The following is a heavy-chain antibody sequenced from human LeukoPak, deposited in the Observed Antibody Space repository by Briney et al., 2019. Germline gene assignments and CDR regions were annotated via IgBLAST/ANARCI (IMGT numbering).Heavy chain of an antibody. CDR2: INPNSGGT. Sequence: ASVKVSCKASGYTFSDFYIHWVRQAAGQGLEWMGWINPNSGGTNYAQKFQGRVTVTRDTSTITAYMELSRLTSDDTAVYYCAREKDAAFGVHYYYMDVWAKGTTVTVSS. CDR1: GYTFSDFY. V-gene: IGHV1-2*02. J-gene: IGHJ6*03. D-gene: IGHD3-3*01. CDR3: AREKDAAFGVHYYYMDV.